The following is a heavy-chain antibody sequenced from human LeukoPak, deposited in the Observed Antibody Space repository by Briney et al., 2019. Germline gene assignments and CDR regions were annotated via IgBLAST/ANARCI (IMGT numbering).Heavy chain of an antibody. CDR1: GGSISSGSYY. D-gene: IGHD3-10*01. V-gene: IGHV4-61*02. CDR3: AREPRVRYGSGSSNWFDP. Sequence: SETLSLTCTVSGGSISSGSYYWSWIRQPAGKGLEWIGRIYTSGSTIYNPSLKSRVTISVDTSKNQFSLKLSSVTAADTAVYYCAREPRVRYGSGSSNWFDPWGQGTLVTVSS. J-gene: IGHJ5*02. CDR2: IYTSGST.